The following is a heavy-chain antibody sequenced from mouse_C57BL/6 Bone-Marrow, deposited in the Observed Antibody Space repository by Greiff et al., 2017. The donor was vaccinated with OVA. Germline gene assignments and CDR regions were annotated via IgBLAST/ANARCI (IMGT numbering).Heavy chain of an antibody. D-gene: IGHD2-3*01. CDR2: ISDGGSYT. J-gene: IGHJ3*01. Sequence: EVHLVESGGGLVKPGGSLKLSCAASGFTFSSYAMSWVRQTPEKRLEWVATISDGGSYTYYPDNVKGRFTISRDNAKNNLYLQMSHLKSEDTAMYYCARARDFYDFAYWGQGTLVTVSA. CDR3: ARARDFYDFAY. V-gene: IGHV5-4*01. CDR1: GFTFSSYA.